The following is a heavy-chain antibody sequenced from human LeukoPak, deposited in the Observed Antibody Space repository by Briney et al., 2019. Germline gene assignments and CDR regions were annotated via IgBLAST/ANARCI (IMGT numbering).Heavy chain of an antibody. CDR2: IIPIFGTA. CDR1: GGTFSSYA. CDR3: ARINYYYYYMDV. Sequence: ASVKVSCKASGGTFSSYAISWLRQAPGQGLEWMGGIIPIFGTANYAQKFQGRVTITADESTSTAYMELSSLRSEDTAVYYCARINYYYYYMDVWGKGTTVTVSS. V-gene: IGHV1-69*13. J-gene: IGHJ6*03.